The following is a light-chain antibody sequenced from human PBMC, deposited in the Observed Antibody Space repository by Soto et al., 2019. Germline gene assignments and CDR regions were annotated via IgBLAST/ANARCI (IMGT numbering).Light chain of an antibody. Sequence: IQMTQSPSSLSASIGDRVTITCRASQGIRDDLGWYQQKPGQAPKLLIYAASNLYTGVPSRFSGSRSGTEFTLTISSLQPEDFASYYCLQDYGDSWTFGQGTKVDIK. CDR1: QGIRDD. CDR2: AAS. V-gene: IGKV1-6*01. J-gene: IGKJ1*01. CDR3: LQDYGDSWT.